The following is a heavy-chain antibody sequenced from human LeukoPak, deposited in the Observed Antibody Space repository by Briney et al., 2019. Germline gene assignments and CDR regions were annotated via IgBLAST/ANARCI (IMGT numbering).Heavy chain of an antibody. J-gene: IGHJ4*02. D-gene: IGHD3-16*01. V-gene: IGHV1-18*01. Sequence: ASVKVSCKASGYTFTSYGISWVRQAPGQGLEWMGWISAYNGNTNYAQKLQGRVTMTTDTSTSTAYMELRSLRSDGTAVYYCARDLDRTSTRGGLGYWGQGTLVTVSS. CDR2: ISAYNGNT. CDR1: GYTFTSYG. CDR3: ARDLDRTSTRGGLGY.